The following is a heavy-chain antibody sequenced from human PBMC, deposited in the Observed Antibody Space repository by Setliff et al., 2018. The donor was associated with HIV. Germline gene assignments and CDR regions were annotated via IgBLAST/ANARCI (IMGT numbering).Heavy chain of an antibody. CDR1: GGSISSGGYY. CDR2: IYYSGST. J-gene: IGHJ4*02. D-gene: IGHD3-16*01. V-gene: IGHV4-31*02. CDR3: ARGFGLMILYYFDY. Sequence: TSETLSLTCTVSGGSISSGGYYWSWIRQHPGKGLEWIGYIYYSGSTYYNPSLKSRVTISVDTSKNQFSLKLSSVTAADTAVYYCARGFGLMILYYFDYWGQGTLVTVSS.